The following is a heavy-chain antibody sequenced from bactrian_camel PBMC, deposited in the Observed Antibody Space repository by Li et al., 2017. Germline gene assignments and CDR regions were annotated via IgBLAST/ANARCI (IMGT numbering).Heavy chain of an antibody. CDR1: GFTLSSYY. J-gene: IGHJ4*01. V-gene: IGHV3-2*01. CDR3: ASSAFGCLKRQREYDYNY. CDR2: IESYGYT. Sequence: VQLVESGGGLVQPGGSLRLSCAASGFTLSSYYIGWVRQAPGKGLEWVSSIESYGYTYNADSVKGRFTISKDFANNTLYLQMNSLKPEDTAMYYCASSAFGCLKRQREYDYNYWGQETQVTVS. D-gene: IGHD1*01.